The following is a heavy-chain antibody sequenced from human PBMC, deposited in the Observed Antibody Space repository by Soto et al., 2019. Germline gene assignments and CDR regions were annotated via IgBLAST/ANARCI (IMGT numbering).Heavy chain of an antibody. Sequence: QVPLVESGGGVVQPGRSLRLSCAASGFTFSSYAMHWVRQAPGKGLEWVAVISYDGSNKYYADSVKGRFTISRDNSKNTLYLQMNSLRAEDTAVYYCARVLGATGTFDYWGQGTLVTVSS. J-gene: IGHJ4*02. V-gene: IGHV3-30-3*01. CDR3: ARVLGATGTFDY. CDR2: ISYDGSNK. CDR1: GFTFSSYA. D-gene: IGHD1-26*01.